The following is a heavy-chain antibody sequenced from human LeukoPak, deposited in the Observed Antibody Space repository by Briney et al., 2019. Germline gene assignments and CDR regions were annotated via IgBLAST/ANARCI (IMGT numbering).Heavy chain of an antibody. CDR2: ISSSSSYI. J-gene: IGHJ4*02. Sequence: GGSLRLSCAASGFTFSSYSMNWVRQAPGKGLEWVSSISSSSSYIYYADSVKGRFTISRDNAKNSLYLQMNSLRAADTAVYYCARDQYSSGWFDPVDYWGQGTLVTVSS. V-gene: IGHV3-21*01. CDR1: GFTFSSYS. CDR3: ARDQYSSGWFDPVDY. D-gene: IGHD6-19*01.